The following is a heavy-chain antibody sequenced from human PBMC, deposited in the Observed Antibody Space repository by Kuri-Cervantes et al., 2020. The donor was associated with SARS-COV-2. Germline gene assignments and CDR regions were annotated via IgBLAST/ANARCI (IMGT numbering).Heavy chain of an antibody. Sequence: LRLSCAVSGVPVTGGTYSWAWIRQPAGKGLEWIGHPDTSGSTTYNPSLRGRVTISLDPSNNQVSLSLTSTTAADTAVYYCARGGVDTAMGADYWGQGALVTVSS. CDR1: GVPVTGGTYS. J-gene: IGHJ4*02. V-gene: IGHV4-61*09. CDR3: ARGGVDTAMGADY. CDR2: PDTSGST. D-gene: IGHD5-18*01.